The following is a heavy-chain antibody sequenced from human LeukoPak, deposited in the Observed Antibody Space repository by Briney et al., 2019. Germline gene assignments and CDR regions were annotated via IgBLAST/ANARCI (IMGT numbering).Heavy chain of an antibody. CDR3: ARARENLDY. J-gene: IGHJ4*02. CDR1: GGSFSGYY. CDR2: INHSGST. V-gene: IGHV4-34*01. D-gene: IGHD1-26*01. Sequence: SETLSLTCAVYGGSFSGYYWSWIRQPPGKGLEWIGEINHSGSTNYNPSLKSRVTISVDTSKNQFSLKLSSVTAADTAVYYCARARENLDYWGQGTLVTASS.